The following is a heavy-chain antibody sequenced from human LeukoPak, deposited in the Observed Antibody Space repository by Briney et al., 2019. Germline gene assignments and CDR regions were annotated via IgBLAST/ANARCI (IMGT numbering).Heavy chain of an antibody. CDR1: GFTFSSYS. CDR2: ISSSSSYI. Sequence: GGSLRLSCAASGFTFSSYSMNWVRQAPGKGLEWVSSISSSSSYIYYADSVKGRFTISGDNAKNSLYLQMNSLRAEDTAVYYCARGSYDFWSGDYWGQGTLVTVS. V-gene: IGHV3-21*01. D-gene: IGHD3-3*01. CDR3: ARGSYDFWSGDY. J-gene: IGHJ4*02.